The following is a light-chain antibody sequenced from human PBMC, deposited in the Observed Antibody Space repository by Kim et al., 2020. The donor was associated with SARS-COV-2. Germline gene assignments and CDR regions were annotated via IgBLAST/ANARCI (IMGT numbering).Light chain of an antibody. CDR1: SSDVGSYNL. J-gene: IGLJ1*01. CDR2: EVS. CDR3: CSYAGSDV. Sequence: QSALTQPASVSGSPGQSITISCTGTSSDVGSYNLASWYQQHPGKAPKLMIYEVSKRPSGVSNRFSGSKSGNTASLTISGLQAEDEADYYCCSYAGSDVFGTGTKVTVL. V-gene: IGLV2-23*02.